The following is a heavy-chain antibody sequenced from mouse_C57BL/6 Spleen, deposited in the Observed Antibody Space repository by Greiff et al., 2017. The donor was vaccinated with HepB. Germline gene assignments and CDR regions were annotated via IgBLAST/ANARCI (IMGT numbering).Heavy chain of an antibody. CDR1: GFSLTSYA. D-gene: IGHD1-1*01. J-gene: IGHJ4*01. Sequence: VKLMESGPGLVAPSQSLSITCTVSGFSLTSYAISWVRQPPGKGLEWLGVIWTGGGTNYNSALKSRLSISKDNSKSQVFLKMNSLQTDDTARYYCARNYYGSSLLYAMDYWGQGTSVTVSS. V-gene: IGHV2-9-1*01. CDR2: IWTGGGT. CDR3: ARNYYGSSLLYAMDY.